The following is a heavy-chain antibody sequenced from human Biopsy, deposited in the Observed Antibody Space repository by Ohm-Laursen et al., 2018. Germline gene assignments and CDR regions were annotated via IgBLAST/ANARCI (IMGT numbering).Heavy chain of an antibody. D-gene: IGHD5-24*01. Sequence: SLRLSCAASGFTFNNYGMQWVRQAPGKGLEWVAFIFYDGSNTYYADSVKGRFTISRDNSRDTLYLQMSSLRADDTAVYYCARDERWGQGTLVTVSS. CDR2: IFYDGSNT. CDR1: GFTFNNYG. CDR3: ARDER. V-gene: IGHV3-33*08. J-gene: IGHJ4*02.